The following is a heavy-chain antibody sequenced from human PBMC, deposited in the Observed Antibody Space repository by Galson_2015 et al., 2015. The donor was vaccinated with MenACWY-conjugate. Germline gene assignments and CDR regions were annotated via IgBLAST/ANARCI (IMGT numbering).Heavy chain of an antibody. CDR1: GFTFSSYW. V-gene: IGHV3-7*01. CDR2: IKQDGSEK. J-gene: IGHJ3*02. CDR3: AGHSKRSAGAFDI. Sequence: SLRLSCAASGFTFSSYWMSWVRQAPGKGLEWVANIKQDGSEKYYVDSVKGRFTISRDNAKNSQYLQMNSLRAEDTAVYYCAGHSKRSAGAFDIWGQGTMVTVSS. D-gene: IGHD2/OR15-2a*01.